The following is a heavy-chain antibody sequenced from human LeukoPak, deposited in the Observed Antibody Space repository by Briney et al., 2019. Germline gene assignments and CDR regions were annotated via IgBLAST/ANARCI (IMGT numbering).Heavy chain of an antibody. D-gene: IGHD1-1*01. V-gene: IGHV3-49*04. CDR3: SREWGNGNDLRPDS. CDR2: IRSSIYGGTP. J-gene: IGHJ4*02. Sequence: GGSLRLSCAASGFSFKNVWMSWVRQAPGKGLEWIGFIRSSIYGGTPKAAASVKGRFIFSRDDSKGVAYLRMNSLKTDDTAVYYCSREWGNGNDLRPDSWGQGTLVTVSS. CDR1: GFSFKNVW.